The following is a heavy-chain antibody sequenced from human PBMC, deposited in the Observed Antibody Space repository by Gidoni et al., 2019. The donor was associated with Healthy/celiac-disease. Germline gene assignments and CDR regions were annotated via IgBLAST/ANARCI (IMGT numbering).Heavy chain of an antibody. V-gene: IGHV3-66*01. Sequence: EVQLVGSGGGLVQPGGSLRLSCAATGCTVSSNYMSWVRQAPGKGLELVSVIYSCGSTYYAYSVKGRFTISRDNSKNTLYLQMNSLRAEDTAVYYCAIDTPWYSSSWPYFDYWGQGTLVTVSS. CDR3: AIDTPWYSSSWPYFDY. CDR1: GCTVSSNY. J-gene: IGHJ4*02. D-gene: IGHD6-13*01. CDR2: IYSCGST.